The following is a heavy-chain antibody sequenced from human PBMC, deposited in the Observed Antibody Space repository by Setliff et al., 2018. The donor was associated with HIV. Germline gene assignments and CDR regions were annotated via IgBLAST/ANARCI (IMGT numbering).Heavy chain of an antibody. D-gene: IGHD3-10*01. V-gene: IGHV1-3*01. Sequence: GASVKVSCKASGYTFTSYAMHWVRQAPGQRLEWMGWINAGNGNTKDSQKFQGRVTITRDTSASTAYMELSSLRSEDTAVYYCARGGALLGYYYGSGSYPPDAFDIWGQGTMVTVSS. CDR3: ARGGALLGYYYGSGSYPPDAFDI. CDR1: GYTFTSYA. J-gene: IGHJ3*02. CDR2: INAGNGNT.